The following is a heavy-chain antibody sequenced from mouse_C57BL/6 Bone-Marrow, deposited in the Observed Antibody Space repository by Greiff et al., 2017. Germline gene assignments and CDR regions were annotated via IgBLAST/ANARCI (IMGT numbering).Heavy chain of an antibody. CDR1: GFNIKDDY. CDR3: TTVGPAWFAD. Sequence: EVQLQQSGAELVRPGASVKLSCTASGFNIKDDYMHWVKQRPEQGLEWIGWIVPENGGTEYASKFQGKATITADTSSNTAYLQLSSLTSEDTAIYYCTTVGPAWFADWGQGTLVTVSA. J-gene: IGHJ3*01. V-gene: IGHV14-4*01. CDR2: IVPENGGT.